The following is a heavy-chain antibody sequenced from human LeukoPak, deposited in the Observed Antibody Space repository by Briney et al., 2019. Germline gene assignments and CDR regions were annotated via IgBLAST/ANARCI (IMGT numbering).Heavy chain of an antibody. CDR1: GGSISSYY. CDR2: IYYTGTT. CDR3: ARKYSSNWYFDY. V-gene: IGHV4-59*13. Sequence: SETVSLTCTVSGGSISSYYWSWIRQPPGKGLEWIGYIYYTGTTNYNPSLKSRVTISVDTSKNQFSLKLSSVTAADTAVYYCARKYSSNWYFDYWGQGTLVTVSS. D-gene: IGHD6-13*01. J-gene: IGHJ4*02.